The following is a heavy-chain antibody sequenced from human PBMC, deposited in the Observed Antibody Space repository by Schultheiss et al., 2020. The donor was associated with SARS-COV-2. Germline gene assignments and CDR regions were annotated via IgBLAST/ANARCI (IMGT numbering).Heavy chain of an antibody. J-gene: IGHJ6*02. Sequence: ESLKISCAASGFSFSSYSMHWVRQSPGKGLEWIGYIHYSGTTYYNSSLKSRVTISVDTSKNQFSLKLSSVTAADTAVYYCARDPRRGMDVWGQGTTVTVSS. CDR3: ARDPRRGMDV. CDR2: IHYSGTT. V-gene: IGHV4-59*01. CDR1: GFSFSSYS.